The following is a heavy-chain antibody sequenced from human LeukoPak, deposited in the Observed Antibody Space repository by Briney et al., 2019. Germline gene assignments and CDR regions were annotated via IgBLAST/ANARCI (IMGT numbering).Heavy chain of an antibody. V-gene: IGHV3-7*01. CDR3: AKDGLPYSGSRYYFDY. J-gene: IGHJ4*02. CDR1: GFSFSSYW. D-gene: IGHD1-26*01. Sequence: GGSLRLSCAASGFSFSSYWMAWVRQAPGKGLEWVTNIKPDGSQKKYADSVKGRFTISRDNSRNTLYLQMNSLRAEDTAVYYCAKDGLPYSGSRYYFDYWGQGTLVTVSS. CDR2: IKPDGSQK.